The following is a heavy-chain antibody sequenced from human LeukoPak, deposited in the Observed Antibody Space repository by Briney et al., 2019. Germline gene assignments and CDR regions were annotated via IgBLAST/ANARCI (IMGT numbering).Heavy chain of an antibody. Sequence: PGGSLRLSCAASGFIFSDYAMSWVRQAPGKGLEWVSTISGSGGTTYYADSVKGRFTISRDDSKNTLYLQMDTQRADDTAVYYCARISSSWFFDFWGQGTLVTVSS. J-gene: IGHJ4*02. CDR1: GFIFSDYA. CDR2: ISGSGGTT. D-gene: IGHD6-13*01. CDR3: ARISSSWFFDF. V-gene: IGHV3-23*01.